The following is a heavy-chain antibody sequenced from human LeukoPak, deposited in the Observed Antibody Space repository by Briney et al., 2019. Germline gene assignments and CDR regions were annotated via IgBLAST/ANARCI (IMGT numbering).Heavy chain of an antibody. CDR1: GGSISSSSYY. J-gene: IGHJ4*02. D-gene: IGHD1-26*01. CDR3: ARSGSYEEYYFDY. Sequence: SETLSLTCTVSGGSISSSSYYWGWIRQPPGKGLEWIGYIYYSGSTNYNPSLKSRVTISVDTSKNQFSLKLSSVTAADTAVYYCARSGSYEEYYFDYWGQGTLVTVSS. CDR2: IYYSGST. V-gene: IGHV4-61*05.